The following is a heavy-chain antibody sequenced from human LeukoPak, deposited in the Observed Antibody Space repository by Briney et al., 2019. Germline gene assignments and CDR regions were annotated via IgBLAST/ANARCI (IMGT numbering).Heavy chain of an antibody. Sequence: SETLSFTCTVSGYSISSGYYWGWIRQPPGKGLEWIGNIYHSGSTYYNPSLKSRVTISVDTSKNQFSLKLSSVTAADTAVYYCARGPKTYYSGSGTDYWGQGTLVTVSS. CDR2: IYHSGST. CDR1: GYSISSGYY. J-gene: IGHJ4*02. V-gene: IGHV4-38-2*02. D-gene: IGHD3-10*01. CDR3: ARGPKTYYSGSGTDY.